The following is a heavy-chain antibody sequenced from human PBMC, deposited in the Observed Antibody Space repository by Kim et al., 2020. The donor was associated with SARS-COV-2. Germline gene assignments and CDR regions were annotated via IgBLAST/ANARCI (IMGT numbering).Heavy chain of an antibody. J-gene: IGHJ6*02. CDR1: GGTFSSYA. CDR2: IIPIFGTA. Sequence: SVKVSCKASGGTFSSYAISWVRQAPGQGLEWMGGIIPIFGTANYAQKFQGRVTITADESTSTAYMELSSLRSEDTAVYYCASGAVAGPSRAYYYGMDVWGQGTTVTVSS. D-gene: IGHD6-19*01. CDR3: ASGAVAGPSRAYYYGMDV. V-gene: IGHV1-69*13.